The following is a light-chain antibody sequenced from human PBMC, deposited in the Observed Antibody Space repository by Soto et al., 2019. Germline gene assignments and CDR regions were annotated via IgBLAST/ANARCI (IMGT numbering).Light chain of an antibody. CDR3: QQRSNWLT. V-gene: IGKV3-11*01. CDR2: SAS. J-gene: IGKJ4*01. Sequence: EIVLTQSPATLSLSPGERATLSCRASQSVSSSLAWYQQKPSQAPRLLIYSASNRATGIPARFGGSGSGTDFTLTISSLEPEDFAVYYCQQRSNWLTFGGGTKVEIK. CDR1: QSVSSS.